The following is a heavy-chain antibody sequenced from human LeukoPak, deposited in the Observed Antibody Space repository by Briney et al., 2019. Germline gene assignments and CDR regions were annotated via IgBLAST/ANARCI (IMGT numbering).Heavy chain of an antibody. CDR1: GGSISSGSYY. Sequence: SETLSLTCTVSGGSISSGSYYWSWIRQPAGKGLEWIGRIYTSGSTNYNPSLKSRATISVDTSKNQFSLMLSSVTAADTAVYYCARGVIAAGGNDFDYWGQGTLVTVSS. J-gene: IGHJ4*02. V-gene: IGHV4-61*02. CDR2: IYTSGST. CDR3: ARGVIAAGGNDFDY. D-gene: IGHD6-13*01.